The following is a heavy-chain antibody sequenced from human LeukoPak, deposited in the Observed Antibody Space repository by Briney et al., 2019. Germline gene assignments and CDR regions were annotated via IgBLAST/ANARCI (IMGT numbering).Heavy chain of an antibody. V-gene: IGHV4-59*01. CDR2: IYYSGST. J-gene: IGHJ6*03. D-gene: IGHD3-3*01. CDR1: GGSISSYY. CDR3: AREAVKNNYDFWSGPLYYYYMDV. Sequence: SETLSLTCTVSGGSISSYYWSWIRQPPGKGLEWIGYIYYSGSTNYNPSLKSRVTISVDTSKNQFSLKLSSVTAADTAVYYCAREAVKNNYDFWSGPLYYYYMDVWGKGTTVTVSS.